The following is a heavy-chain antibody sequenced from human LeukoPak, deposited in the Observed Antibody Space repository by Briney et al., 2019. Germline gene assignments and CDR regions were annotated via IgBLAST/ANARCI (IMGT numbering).Heavy chain of an antibody. J-gene: IGHJ4*02. Sequence: GESLNISCKGSGYSFTSYWIGWVRQMPGKGLEWMGIVYPGDSDTRYSPSFQGQVTISAHKSISTAYLQWSSLKASDTAMYYCARPQYNWNYNYWGQGTLVTVSS. CDR3: ARPQYNWNYNY. CDR2: VYPGDSDT. CDR1: GYSFTSYW. D-gene: IGHD1-7*01. V-gene: IGHV5-51*01.